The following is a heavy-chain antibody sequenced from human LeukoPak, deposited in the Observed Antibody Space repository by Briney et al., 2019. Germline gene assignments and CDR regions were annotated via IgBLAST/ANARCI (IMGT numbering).Heavy chain of an antibody. D-gene: IGHD2-2*01. CDR2: ITSSGAAT. CDR1: GFTFSSYA. J-gene: IGHJ4*02. Sequence: GGSLRLSCAASGFTFSSYAMSWVRQAPGKGLEWVSSITSSGAATYYADSVKGRFTISRDNSDNTLYLQMNSLRAEDTAVYYCAKDAPVNIVVVPAANSWGQGTLVTVSS. V-gene: IGHV3-23*01. CDR3: AKDAPVNIVVVPAANS.